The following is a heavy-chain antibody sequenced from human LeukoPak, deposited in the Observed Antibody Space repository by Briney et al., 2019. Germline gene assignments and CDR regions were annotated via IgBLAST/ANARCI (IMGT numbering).Heavy chain of an antibody. CDR2: IYYSGST. V-gene: IGHV4-59*01. Sequence: SETLSLTCTVSGGSISSYYWSWIRQPPGKGLEWIGYIYYSGSTNYNPSLKSRVTISVDTSKNQFSLKLSSVTAADTAVYYCARVPYGSGSYYDYWGQGALVTVSS. J-gene: IGHJ4*02. CDR3: ARVPYGSGSYYDY. D-gene: IGHD3-10*01. CDR1: GGSISSYY.